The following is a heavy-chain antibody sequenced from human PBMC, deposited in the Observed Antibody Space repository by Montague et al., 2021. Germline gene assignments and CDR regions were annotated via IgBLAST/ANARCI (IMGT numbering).Heavy chain of an antibody. CDR2: TYWDDDT. CDR1: GFSLNYSGVG. Sequence: PALVKPTQTLRLTCTFSGFSLNYSGVGVGWIRQPPGKALEWLALTYWDDDTRYNPSLRSRLAITGDTSKNQVVLTLTNVAPVDTATYFCAHRLVAGNWFDPWGQGTLVTVSS. V-gene: IGHV2-5*02. CDR3: AHRLVAGNWFDP. J-gene: IGHJ5*02.